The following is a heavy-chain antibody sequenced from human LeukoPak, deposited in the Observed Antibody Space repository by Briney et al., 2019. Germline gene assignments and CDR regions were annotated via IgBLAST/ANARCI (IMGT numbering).Heavy chain of an antibody. J-gene: IGHJ4*02. V-gene: IGHV4-61*02. CDR1: GGSFSSGSYY. Sequence: SETLSLTCTVSGGSFSSGSYYWSWIRQPAGKGLEWIGRIYTSGSTNYNPSLKSRVTISVDTSKNQFSLKLSSVTAADTAVYYCARDGSTQFGYWGQGTLVTVSS. CDR3: ARDGSTQFGY. D-gene: IGHD1-1*01. CDR2: IYTSGST.